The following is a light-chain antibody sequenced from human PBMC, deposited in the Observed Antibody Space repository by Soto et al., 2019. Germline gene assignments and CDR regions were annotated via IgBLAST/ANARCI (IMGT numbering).Light chain of an antibody. CDR1: QTINFY. CDR3: QQSYTAPVT. J-gene: IGKJ4*01. V-gene: IGKV1-39*01. CDR2: GAS. Sequence: DIQMTQSPSSLSASVGDRVTITCRASQTINFYLNWYHQRPGNAPKLLVYGASRLQSGVPSRFSGSGSGTDFTLTISSLLPEDFATYYCQQSYTAPVTFGGGTKVDI.